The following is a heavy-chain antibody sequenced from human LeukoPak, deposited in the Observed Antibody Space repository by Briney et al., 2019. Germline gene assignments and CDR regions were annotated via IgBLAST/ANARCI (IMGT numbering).Heavy chain of an antibody. Sequence: GGSLRLSCAASGFTFDDFAMHWVRQAPGKGLEWVSGISWNSGSVGYADSVKGRFTISRDNAKNSLYLQMNSLRVEDTAVYYCARDLTPYCSGGSCYSDYWGQGTLVTVSS. CDR1: GFTFDDFA. CDR2: ISWNSGSV. CDR3: ARDLTPYCSGGSCYSDY. D-gene: IGHD2-15*01. V-gene: IGHV3-9*01. J-gene: IGHJ4*02.